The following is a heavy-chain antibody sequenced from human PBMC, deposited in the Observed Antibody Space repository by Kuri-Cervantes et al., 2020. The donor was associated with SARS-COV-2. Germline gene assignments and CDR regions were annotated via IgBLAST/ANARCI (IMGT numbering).Heavy chain of an antibody. CDR1: GFTFSSYS. V-gene: IGHV3-21*01. CDR3: ARDPVPQALPYYYYYMDV. J-gene: IGHJ6*03. CDR2: ISSSSSYI. Sequence: GESLKISCAASGFTFSSYSMNWVRQAPGKGLEWVSSISSSSSYIYCADSVKGRFTISKDNAKNSPYLQMNSLRAEDTAVYYCARDPVPQALPYYYYYMDVWGKGTTVTVSS.